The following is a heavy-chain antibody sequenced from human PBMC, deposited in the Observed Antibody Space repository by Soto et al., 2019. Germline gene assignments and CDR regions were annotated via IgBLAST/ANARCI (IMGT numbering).Heavy chain of an antibody. CDR3: ARDSSRPAGALQQYTY. D-gene: IGHD2-15*01. J-gene: IGHJ4*02. CDR1: GGTFSSYA. Sequence: GASVKVSCKASGGTFSSYAISWVRQAPGQGLEWMGGIIPIFGTANYAQKFQGRVTITADKSTSTAYMELSSLRSEDTAVYYCARDSSRPAGALQQYTYWGKGSLVTI. V-gene: IGHV1-69*06. CDR2: IIPIFGTA.